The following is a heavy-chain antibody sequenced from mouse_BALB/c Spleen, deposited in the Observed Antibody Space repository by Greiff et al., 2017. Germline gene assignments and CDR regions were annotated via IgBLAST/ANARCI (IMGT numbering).Heavy chain of an antibody. CDR1: GFSLTSYG. J-gene: IGHJ4*01. D-gene: IGHD1-1*01. V-gene: IGHV2-9*02. Sequence: VQLQESGPGLVAPSQSLSITCTVSGFSLTSYGVHWVRQPPGKGLEWLGVIWAGGSTNYNSALMSRLSISKDNSKSQVFLKMNSLQTDDTAMYYCARSYYGSSYGAMDYWGQGTSVTVSS. CDR3: ARSYYGSSYGAMDY. CDR2: IWAGGST.